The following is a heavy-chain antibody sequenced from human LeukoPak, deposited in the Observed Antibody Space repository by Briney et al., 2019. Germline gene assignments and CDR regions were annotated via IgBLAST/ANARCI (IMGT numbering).Heavy chain of an antibody. CDR2: IYYSGST. CDR3: ARQRDMVRGVTTYYFDY. V-gene: IGHV4-59*08. Sequence: SETLSLTCTVSGGSISSYYWSWIRQPPGKGLEWIGYIYYSGSTNYNPSLKSRVTISVDTSKNQFSLKLSSVTAADTAVYYCARQRDMVRGVTTYYFDYWGQGTLVTVSS. J-gene: IGHJ4*02. D-gene: IGHD3-10*01. CDR1: GGSISSYY.